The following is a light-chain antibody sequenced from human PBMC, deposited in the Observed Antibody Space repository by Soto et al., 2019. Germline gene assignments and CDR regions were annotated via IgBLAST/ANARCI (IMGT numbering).Light chain of an antibody. CDR2: GAS. Sequence: VLSLSQDTQSFSPGERANLCCRASQSVNSNYLAWYQQKRGQAPRLLIYGASSRATGILDRFSGSGSGTDFTLTISRLEPEDFAVYYCQESPRTFGEGTKVDI. CDR3: QESPRT. V-gene: IGKV3-20*01. J-gene: IGKJ1*01. CDR1: QSVNSNY.